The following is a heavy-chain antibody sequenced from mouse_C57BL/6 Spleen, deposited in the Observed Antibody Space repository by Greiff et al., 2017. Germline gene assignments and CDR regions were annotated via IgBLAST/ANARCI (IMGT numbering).Heavy chain of an antibody. Sequence: EVMLVESGPVLVKPGASVKMSCKASGYTFPDYYMHWVKQSHGQSLEWIGVINPSNGGTSYNQKFKGKDTLTVDQSSSTAYMELNSLTSEDSAVYYCALIYYGYDGYAMDYWGQGTSVTVSS. J-gene: IGHJ4*01. CDR3: ALIYYGYDGYAMDY. CDR2: INPSNGGT. CDR1: GYTFPDYY. D-gene: IGHD2-2*01. V-gene: IGHV1-19*01.